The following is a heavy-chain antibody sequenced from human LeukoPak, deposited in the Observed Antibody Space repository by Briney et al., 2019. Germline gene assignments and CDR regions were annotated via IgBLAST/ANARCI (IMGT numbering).Heavy chain of an antibody. CDR3: ARGATVVTADY. CDR1: GFTFSSYA. J-gene: IGHJ4*02. Sequence: GGSLRLSCAASGFTFSSYAMHRVRQAPGKGLEWVAVISYDGSNKYYADSVKGRFTISRDNSKNTLYLQMNSLRAGDTAVYYCARGATVVTADYWGQGTLVTVSS. CDR2: ISYDGSNK. V-gene: IGHV3-30-3*01. D-gene: IGHD4-23*01.